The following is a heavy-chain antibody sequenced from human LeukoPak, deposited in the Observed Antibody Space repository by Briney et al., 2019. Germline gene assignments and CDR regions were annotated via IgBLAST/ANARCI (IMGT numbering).Heavy chain of an antibody. V-gene: IGHV3-23*01. J-gene: IGHJ3*02. CDR1: GFTFSSYA. CDR3: AKAFRKMDAFDI. Sequence: PGGSLRISCAASGFTFSSYARSWVRQAPGKGLEWVSAISGSGGSTYYADSVKGRFTISRDNSKNTLYLQMNSLRAEDTAVYYCAKAFRKMDAFDIWGQGTMVTVSS. CDR2: ISGSGGST.